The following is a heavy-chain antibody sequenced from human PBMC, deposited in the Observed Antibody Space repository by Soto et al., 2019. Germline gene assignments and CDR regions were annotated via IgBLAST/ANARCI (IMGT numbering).Heavy chain of an antibody. CDR2: IRGGGT. Sequence: EVQLSESGGDLVQPGGSLRLSCAASGFTFSNSAMTWVRQAPGKGLEWVSTIRGGGTYYADSVRGQFTISRDNSKNTLYLQMSSLRAEDTAVYYCVKGLAVFDCWGQGTLVTVSS. CDR3: VKGLAVFDC. J-gene: IGHJ4*02. D-gene: IGHD4-17*01. V-gene: IGHV3-23*01. CDR1: GFTFSNSA.